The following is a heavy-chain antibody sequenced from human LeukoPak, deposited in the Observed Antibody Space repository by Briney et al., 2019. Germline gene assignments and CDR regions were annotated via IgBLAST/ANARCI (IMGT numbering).Heavy chain of an antibody. CDR2: ISGSGGST. CDR3: AKDSAQSYYYGSGSYYQF. V-gene: IGHV3-23*01. CDR1: GFSFSSYA. D-gene: IGHD3-10*01. J-gene: IGHJ4*02. Sequence: TGGSLRLSCAASGFSFSSYAMSWVRQAPGKGLEWVSAISGSGGSTYYADSVKGRFTISRDNSKNTLYLQMNSLRAEDTAVYFCAKDSAQSYYYGSGSYYQFWGQGTLVTVSS.